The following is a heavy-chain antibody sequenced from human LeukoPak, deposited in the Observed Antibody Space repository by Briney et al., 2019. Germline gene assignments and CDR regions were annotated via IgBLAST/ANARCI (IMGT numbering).Heavy chain of an antibody. D-gene: IGHD3-22*01. CDR2: IYYSGST. Sequence: PSETLSLTCTVSGGSISSGGYYWSWIRQHPGKGLEWIGYIYYSGSTYYNPSLKSRVTISVDTSKNQFSLKLSSVTAADTAVYYCARHGYYPMVYFDYWGQGTLVTVSS. CDR3: ARHGYYPMVYFDY. J-gene: IGHJ4*02. V-gene: IGHV4-31*03. CDR1: GGSISSGGYY.